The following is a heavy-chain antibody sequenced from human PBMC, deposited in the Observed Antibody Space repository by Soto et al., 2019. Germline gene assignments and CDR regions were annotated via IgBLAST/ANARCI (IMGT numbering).Heavy chain of an antibody. CDR3: ARAFNQLGYCSSTSCYEVWISVPDY. J-gene: IGHJ4*02. CDR1: GYTFTSYG. CDR2: ISAYNGNT. D-gene: IGHD2-2*01. Sequence: ASVKVSCKASGYTFTSYGISWVRQAPGQGLEWMGWISAYNGNTNYAQKLQGRVTMTTDTSTSTAYMELRSLRSDDTAVYYCARAFNQLGYCSSTSCYEVWISVPDYWGQGTLVTVSS. V-gene: IGHV1-18*01.